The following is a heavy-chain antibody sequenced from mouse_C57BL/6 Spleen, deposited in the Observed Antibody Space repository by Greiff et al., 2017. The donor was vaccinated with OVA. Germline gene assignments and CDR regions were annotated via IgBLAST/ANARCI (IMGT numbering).Heavy chain of an antibody. CDR2: INPNNGGT. D-gene: IGHD2-4*01. V-gene: IGHV1-26*01. CDR3: ERLGLRPWFAY. J-gene: IGHJ3*01. Sequence: VQLQQSGPELVKPGASVKISCKASGYTFTDYYMNWVKQSHGKSLEWIGDINPNNGGTSYNQKFKGKATLTVDKSSSTAYMELRSLTSEDSAVYYCERLGLRPWFAYWGQGTLVTVSA. CDR1: GYTFTDYY.